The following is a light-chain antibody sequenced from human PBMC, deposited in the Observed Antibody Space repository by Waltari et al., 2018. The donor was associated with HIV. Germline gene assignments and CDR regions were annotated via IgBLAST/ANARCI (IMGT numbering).Light chain of an antibody. CDR2: DAS. CDR1: QSVSTY. V-gene: IGKV3-11*01. J-gene: IGKJ5*01. CDR3: QQRSSWPSIT. Sequence: DIVLTQSPATLSLSPGEGATLSCRASQSVSTYLAWYQQKPGQAPRLLIFDASNRATGIPARFSGSGSGTDFTLTISSLEPEDFAVYYCQQRSSWPSITFGQGTRLEIK.